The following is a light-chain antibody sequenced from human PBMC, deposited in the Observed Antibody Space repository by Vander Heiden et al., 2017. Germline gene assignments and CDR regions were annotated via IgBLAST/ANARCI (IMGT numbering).Light chain of an antibody. CDR3: QQSYSTPLT. Sequence: DIQMTQSPSSLSSSLGDRVTITCRASQSISSYLNWYQQKPGEPPKLLLYAASSLQSGGPSRFSGSGSGTDFTLTISSLQHEDFATYYCQQSYSTPLTFGGGTKVEIK. CDR2: AAS. CDR1: QSISSY. V-gene: IGKV1-39*01. J-gene: IGKJ4*01.